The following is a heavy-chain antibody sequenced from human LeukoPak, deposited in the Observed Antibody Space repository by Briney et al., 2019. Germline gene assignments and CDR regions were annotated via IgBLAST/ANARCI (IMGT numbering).Heavy chain of an antibody. D-gene: IGHD2-8*01. J-gene: IGHJ5*02. CDR1: GGSISRSGYF. V-gene: IGHV4-39*07. CDR2: INDSGNN. Sequence: SETLSLTCTVSGGSISRSGYFWSWIRQPPGKELEGIGFINDSGNNHYSSSIKSRVTISVDTSNNQFSLKLNSVTAADTAEHYCARIGQCNNGIFANWFDPWGQGTLVTVSS. CDR3: ARIGQCNNGIFANWFDP.